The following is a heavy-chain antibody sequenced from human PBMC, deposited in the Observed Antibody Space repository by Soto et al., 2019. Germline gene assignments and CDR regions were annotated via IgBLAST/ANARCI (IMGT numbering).Heavy chain of an antibody. CDR3: AKNQGVELVPLATVEWFDP. CDR2: ISGSGFKK. Sequence: EVVLLESGGGLEQPGGSLRLYCAASGFIFENFGMSWVRQAPGKGLEWISSISGSGFKKYYADSVKGRFTISRDNSKSTVYLELNNLSAEDTAVYHCAKNQGVELVPLATVEWFDPWGQGSVVTVSS. J-gene: IGHJ5*02. V-gene: IGHV3-23*01. CDR1: GFIFENFG. D-gene: IGHD1-1*01.